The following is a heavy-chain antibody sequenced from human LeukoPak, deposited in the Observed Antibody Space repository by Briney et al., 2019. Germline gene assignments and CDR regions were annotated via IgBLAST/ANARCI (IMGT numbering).Heavy chain of an antibody. D-gene: IGHD6-19*01. CDR3: ATEFLGAVAETGDY. CDR1: GFPFSRYA. Sequence: GGSLRLSCAASGFPFSRYAMNWVRQAPGKGLEWVSSISRTSGNIHYADSVKGRFTISRDNAKNSLYLQMNSLRAEDTAVYYCATEFLGAVAETGDYWGQGTLVTVSS. CDR2: ISRTSGNI. V-gene: IGHV3-21*01. J-gene: IGHJ4*02.